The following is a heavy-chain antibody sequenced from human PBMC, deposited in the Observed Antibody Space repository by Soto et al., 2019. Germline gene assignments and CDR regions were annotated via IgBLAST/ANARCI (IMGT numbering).Heavy chain of an antibody. D-gene: IGHD3-10*01. J-gene: IGHJ4*02. Sequence: QVQLQESGPGLVKPSETLSLTCTVSGGSISSYYWSWIRQPPGKGLEWIGYIYYSGSTNYNPSLKSRVTISVDTSKYQFSLKLSSVTAADTAVYYCARDIDSYGSGSYGYWGQGTLVTVSS. CDR3: ARDIDSYGSGSYGY. CDR2: IYYSGST. V-gene: IGHV4-59*01. CDR1: GGSISSYY.